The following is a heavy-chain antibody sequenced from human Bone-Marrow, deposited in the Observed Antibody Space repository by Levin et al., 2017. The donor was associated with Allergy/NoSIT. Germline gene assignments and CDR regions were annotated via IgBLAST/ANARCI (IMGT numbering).Heavy chain of an antibody. CDR1: GYTFTGYY. J-gene: IGHJ4*02. V-gene: IGHV1-2*02. Sequence: ASVKVSCKASGYTFTGYYIYWVRQAPGQGLEWMGWINPNSGGTNYAQKFQGRVTMTRDTSINTAYMELSRLRSDDTAVYYCARGLTAAGGYWGQGTLVTVSS. CDR2: INPNSGGT. CDR3: ARGLTAAGGY. D-gene: IGHD6-13*01.